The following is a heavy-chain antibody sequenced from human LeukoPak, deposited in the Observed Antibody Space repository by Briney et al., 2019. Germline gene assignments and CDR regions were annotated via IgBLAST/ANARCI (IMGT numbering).Heavy chain of an antibody. CDR2: ITGSGQGS. Sequence: GGSLRLSCAASGFTFTRYAMSWVRQAPGKGLEWVSGITGSGQGSYYADSVKGRFTISRDNSKNTLYLEMKSLRAEDTAVYYCAKDPYRSSTFDWFDPWGQGTLVIVSS. J-gene: IGHJ5*02. CDR1: GFTFTRYA. CDR3: AKDPYRSSTFDWFDP. D-gene: IGHD6-6*01. V-gene: IGHV3-23*01.